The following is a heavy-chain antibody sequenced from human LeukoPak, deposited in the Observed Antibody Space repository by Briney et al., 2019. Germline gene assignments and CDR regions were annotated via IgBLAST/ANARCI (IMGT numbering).Heavy chain of an antibody. V-gene: IGHV1-46*01. CDR1: GYTVTSYY. CDR3: ARERLPPRDSSGWYSSGPGRTYYQYGLDV. D-gene: IGHD6-13*01. Sequence: ASVKVSCKASGYTVTSYYMHWVRQAPGQGLEWMGILNPSGGSSSYAQKFQGRATLTRATSTSTVYMELSSLRSEDTAMYYCARERLPPRDSSGWYSSGPGRTYYQYGLDVWGQGTTVTVSS. CDR2: LNPSGGSS. J-gene: IGHJ6*02.